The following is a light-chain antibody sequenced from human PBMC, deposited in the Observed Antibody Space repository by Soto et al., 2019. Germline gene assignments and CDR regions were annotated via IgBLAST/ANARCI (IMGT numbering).Light chain of an antibody. CDR3: CSYAGRYTWV. V-gene: IGLV2-11*01. J-gene: IGLJ1*01. CDR2: DVS. Sequence: QSALTQPRSVSGSPGQSVTISCTGTSSDVGGYNFVSWHQQHPGKAPKLMIYDVSKRPSGVPDRFSGSKSGNTASLTISGLQAEDEADYYCCSYAGRYTWVFGTGIKLTVL. CDR1: SSDVGGYNF.